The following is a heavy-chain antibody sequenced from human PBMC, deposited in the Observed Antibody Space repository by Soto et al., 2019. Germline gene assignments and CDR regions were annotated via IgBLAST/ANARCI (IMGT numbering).Heavy chain of an antibody. J-gene: IGHJ3*02. CDR1: GGTFSSYA. V-gene: IGHV1-69*01. CDR2: IIPIFGTA. D-gene: IGHD3-22*01. CDR3: ARATYYYDSSGYSYSFDI. Sequence: QVQLVQTGAEVKKPGSSVTVSCKASGGTFSSYAITWVRQAPGQGLEWMGGIIPIFGTANYAQKFQGRVTITADESKSTAYMELSSLRSEDTAVYYCARATYYYDSSGYSYSFDIWCQGTMVTVSS.